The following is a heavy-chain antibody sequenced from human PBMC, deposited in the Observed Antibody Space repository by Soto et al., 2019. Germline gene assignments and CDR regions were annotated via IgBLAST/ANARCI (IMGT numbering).Heavy chain of an antibody. CDR3: ARERGMGEGNLFDY. CDR1: GFTFSSYD. CDR2: IGSGGYT. D-gene: IGHD3-16*01. J-gene: IGHJ4*02. Sequence: GSLRLSCAVSGFTFSSYDMHWVRQTTEKGLEWVSAIGSGGYTYYGDSVKGRFTISRENARNSLYLQMNSLRAGDTAVYYCARERGMGEGNLFDYWGQGVLVTVSS. V-gene: IGHV3-13*01.